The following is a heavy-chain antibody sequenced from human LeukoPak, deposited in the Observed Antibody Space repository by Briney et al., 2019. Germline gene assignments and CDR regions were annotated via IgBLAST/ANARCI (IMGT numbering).Heavy chain of an antibody. Sequence: GGSLRLSCAASGFTFSSYSMNWVRQAPGKGLEWVSYISSSSSTIYYADSVKGRFTISRDNAKNSLYLRVNSLRAEDTAVYYCAGAHAVGATTLVYWGQGTLVTVSS. CDR1: GFTFSSYS. J-gene: IGHJ4*02. CDR2: ISSSSSTI. D-gene: IGHD1-26*01. CDR3: AGAHAVGATTLVY. V-gene: IGHV3-48*01.